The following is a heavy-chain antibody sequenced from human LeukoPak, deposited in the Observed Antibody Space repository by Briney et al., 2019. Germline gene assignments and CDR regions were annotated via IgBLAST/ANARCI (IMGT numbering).Heavy chain of an antibody. D-gene: IGHD5-12*01. V-gene: IGHV1-58*01. CDR3: TAEIYRGHVYSYYYGMDV. J-gene: IGHJ6*02. CDR1: GFTFSNSA. Sequence: SVTVSCTASGFTFSNSAFQWVRQARGQRLEWIGWIVVGSDSTKYAQKFQERVSITRDMSTSTVYMELSSLRSEDTAVYYCTAEIYRGHVYSYYYGMDVWGQGTTVTVFS. CDR2: IVVGSDST.